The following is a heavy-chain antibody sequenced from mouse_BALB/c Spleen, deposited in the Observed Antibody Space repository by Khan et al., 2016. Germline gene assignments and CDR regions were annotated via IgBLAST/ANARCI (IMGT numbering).Heavy chain of an antibody. CDR2: INTNTGEP. CDR1: GYSFRNYG. Sequence: QIQWVQSGPELKKPGETVKISCKASGYSFRNYGMNWVKQAPGKGLKWMGWINTNTGEPTYAEEFKGRFAFSLETSASTAYLQINNLKNGETATYFCANYGSSGYFDYWGQGTTLTVSS. V-gene: IGHV9-3*02. CDR3: ANYGSSGYFDY. J-gene: IGHJ2*01. D-gene: IGHD1-1*01.